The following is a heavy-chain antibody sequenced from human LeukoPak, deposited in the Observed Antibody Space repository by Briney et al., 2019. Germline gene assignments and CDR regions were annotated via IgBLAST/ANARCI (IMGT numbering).Heavy chain of an antibody. J-gene: IGHJ4*02. V-gene: IGHV4-4*07. Sequence: SETLSLTCTVSAGXISSYYCNWIRQPAGKGLEWIGRIHSTGSTNYNPSLKSRVTMSVDTSKNQFSLNLSAVTAADTAVYYCARGNGYDHFGYWGQGTLVTVSS. CDR2: IHSTGST. CDR1: AGXISSYY. CDR3: ARGNGYDHFGY. D-gene: IGHD5-12*01.